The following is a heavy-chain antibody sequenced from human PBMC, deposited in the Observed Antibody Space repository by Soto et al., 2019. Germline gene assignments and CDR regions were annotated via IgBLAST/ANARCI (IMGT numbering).Heavy chain of an antibody. D-gene: IGHD3-16*01. CDR3: AKMGRDAYKPIDS. CDR2: ISASGYST. CDR1: GFTFSDSA. V-gene: IGHV3-23*01. Sequence: GESLKLSCASSGFTFSDSAMGWVRQAPGKGLEWVSSISASGYSTYYADSVKGRFTISRDTSKNTLYLQTNSLRAEDTAMYYCAKMGRDAYKPIDSWGQGSLVTVSS. J-gene: IGHJ4*02.